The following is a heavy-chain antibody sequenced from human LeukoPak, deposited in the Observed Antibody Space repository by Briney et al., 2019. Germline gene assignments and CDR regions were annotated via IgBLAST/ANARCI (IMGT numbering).Heavy chain of an antibody. Sequence: SETLSLTCAVYGGSFSGYYWSWIRQPPGKGLEWIGEINHSGSTNYNPSLKSRVTISVDTSKNQFSLKLSSVTAADTAVYYCARGPVLTGSLLYYCYYMDVWGKGTTVTVSS. CDR3: ARGPVLTGSLLYYCYYMDV. CDR2: INHSGST. CDR1: GGSFSGYY. V-gene: IGHV4-34*01. D-gene: IGHD3-9*01. J-gene: IGHJ6*03.